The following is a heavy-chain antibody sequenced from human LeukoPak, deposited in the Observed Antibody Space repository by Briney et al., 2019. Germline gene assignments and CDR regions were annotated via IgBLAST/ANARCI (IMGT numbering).Heavy chain of an antibody. D-gene: IGHD1-20*01. CDR1: GGSIGTYY. CDR2: PHYSGTT. CDR3: ARLGITGTIGDY. V-gene: IGHV4-59*08. J-gene: IGHJ4*02. Sequence: PSETLSLTCTVSGGSIGTYYWSWIRQAPGKGLEWIGYPHYSGTTNYNPSLKSRVTISVDTSKNQFSLKLSSVTAADTAVYYCARLGITGTIGDYWGQGTLVTVSS.